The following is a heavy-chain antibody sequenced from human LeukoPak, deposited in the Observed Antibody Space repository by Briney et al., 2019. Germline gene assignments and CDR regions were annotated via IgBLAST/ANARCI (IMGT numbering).Heavy chain of an antibody. CDR3: ARVPRLNWGSNGRADY. J-gene: IGHJ4*02. CDR2: ISAYNGNT. D-gene: IGHD7-27*01. Sequence: ASVKVSCKASGYTFTSYGISWVRQAPGQGLEWMGWISAYNGNTNYAQKLQGRVTMTTDTSTSTAYMELRSLRSDDTAVYYCARVPRLNWGSNGRADYWGQGTLVTVSS. CDR1: GYTFTSYG. V-gene: IGHV1-18*01.